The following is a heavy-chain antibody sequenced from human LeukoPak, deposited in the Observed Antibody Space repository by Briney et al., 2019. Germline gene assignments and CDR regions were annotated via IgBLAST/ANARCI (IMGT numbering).Heavy chain of an antibody. V-gene: IGHV1-24*01. D-gene: IGHD3-3*01. CDR3: ARCGMDYDSWSGYYFDY. J-gene: IGHJ4*02. CDR2: FDPEDDET. CDR1: GYILTELS. Sequence: ASVKVSCKVSGYILTELSIHWVRQAPGKGLEWMGGFDPEDDETVYAQKFQGRFTMTEDTSTDTAYMELSSLRSEDTAVYYCARCGMDYDSWSGYYFDYRGQGTLVTVSS.